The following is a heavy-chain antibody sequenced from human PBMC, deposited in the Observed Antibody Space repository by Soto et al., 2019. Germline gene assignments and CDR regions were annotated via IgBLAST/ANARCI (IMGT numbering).Heavy chain of an antibody. CDR3: ARVMGRVGTFGDALPY. V-gene: IGHV1-2*02. CDR1: GYTFTGYY. CDR2: INPNSGGT. J-gene: IGHJ4*02. Sequence: EASVKVSCKASGYTFTGYYMHWVRQAPGQGLEWMGWINPNSGGTNYAQKFQGRVTMTRDTSISTAYMELSRLRSDDTAVYYCARVMGRVGTFGDALPYWGQGTMVTVYS. D-gene: IGHD2-21*02.